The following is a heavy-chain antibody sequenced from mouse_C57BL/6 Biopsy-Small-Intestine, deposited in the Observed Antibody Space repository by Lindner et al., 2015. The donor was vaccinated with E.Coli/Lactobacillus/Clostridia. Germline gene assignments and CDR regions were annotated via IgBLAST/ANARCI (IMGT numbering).Heavy chain of an antibody. CDR3: AKYYGGDYAMDY. J-gene: IGHJ4*01. Sequence: VQLQESGSELVKPGASVKISCKASGYTFTDFYMNWVRQSHGESLEWIGDINPNNGGATYNQKFRDKATLTVDKSSSTAYMELRSLTSEDSAVYYCAKYYGGDYAMDYWGQGTSVIVSS. CDR2: INPNNGGA. V-gene: IGHV1-26*01. D-gene: IGHD1-1*02. CDR1: GYTFTDFY.